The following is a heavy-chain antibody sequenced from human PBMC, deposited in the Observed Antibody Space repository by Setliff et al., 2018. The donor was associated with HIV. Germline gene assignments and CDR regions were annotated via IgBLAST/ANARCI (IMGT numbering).Heavy chain of an antibody. CDR1: GYTFTGYY. V-gene: IGHV1-2*02. CDR3: GRDPFWSGYDAFDI. CDR2: INPNTGGT. J-gene: IGHJ3*02. D-gene: IGHD3-3*01. Sequence: ASVKVFCKASGYTFTGYYMHWVRQAPGQGLEWMGWINPNTGGTNFAQKFQGRVTMTRDTSISTAYMELSRLRSDDTAVYYCGRDPFWSGYDAFDIWGQGAMVTVSS.